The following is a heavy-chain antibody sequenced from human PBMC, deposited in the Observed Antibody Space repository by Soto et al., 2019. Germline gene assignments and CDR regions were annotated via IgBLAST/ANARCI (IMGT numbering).Heavy chain of an antibody. CDR2: IYWDDDK. J-gene: IGHJ6*02. D-gene: IGHD2-21*02. Sequence: QITLMESGPTLVKPTQTLTLTCTFSGLSLSTGGVGVGWIRQPPGKALEWLALIYWDDDKRYSPSLRSRLTITKDTSKNQVVLTMTNMDPVDTATYYCTHSRCGGDCLQSYSSHYYYGMDVWGQGTTVTVSS. CDR3: THSRCGGDCLQSYSSHYYYGMDV. CDR1: GLSLSTGGVG. V-gene: IGHV2-5*02.